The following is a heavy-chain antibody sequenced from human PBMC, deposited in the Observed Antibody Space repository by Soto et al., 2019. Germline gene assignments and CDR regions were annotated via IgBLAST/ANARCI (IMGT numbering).Heavy chain of an antibody. J-gene: IGHJ5*02. D-gene: IGHD6-19*01. V-gene: IGHV4-39*01. Sequence: PSETLSLTCSVSDGSFSPYVYYWGWIRQSPGKGLEWIGIIFSSGVTSYNPSLHSRVSISVDPTKSQVSLNLRSMTAADTASYYCAGVIYAQWHYPSWGQGVVVTVSS. CDR2: IFSSGVT. CDR1: DGSFSPYVYY. CDR3: AGVIYAQWHYPS.